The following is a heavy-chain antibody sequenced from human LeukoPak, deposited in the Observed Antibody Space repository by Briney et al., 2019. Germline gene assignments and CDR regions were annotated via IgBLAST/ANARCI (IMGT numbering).Heavy chain of an antibody. CDR1: GGSFSGYY. D-gene: IGHD2-8*01. V-gene: IGHV4-34*01. CDR3: ASVGTMVYAIP. J-gene: IGHJ4*02. CDR2: INHSGST. Sequence: PSETLSLTCAVYGGSFSGYYWSWIRQPPGKGLEWIGEINHSGSTNYNPSLKSRVTISVDTSKNQFSLKLSSVTAADTAVYYCASVGTMVYAIPWGQGTLVTVSS.